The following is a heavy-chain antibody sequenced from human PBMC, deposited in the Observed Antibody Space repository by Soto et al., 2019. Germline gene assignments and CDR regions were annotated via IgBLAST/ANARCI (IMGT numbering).Heavy chain of an antibody. J-gene: IGHJ4*02. CDR2: ISNDGSNK. D-gene: IGHD3-9*01. CDR1: GFTFSDYA. Sequence: GGSLRLSCAASGFTFSDYAMHWVRQAPGKGLEWVAVISNDGSNKYYADSVKGRFTISRDNPKNTLYLQMNSLRAEDTAVYYCVSHYDILTGYSDYYWGQGTLVTVSS. CDR3: VSHYDILTGYSDYY. V-gene: IGHV3-30-3*01.